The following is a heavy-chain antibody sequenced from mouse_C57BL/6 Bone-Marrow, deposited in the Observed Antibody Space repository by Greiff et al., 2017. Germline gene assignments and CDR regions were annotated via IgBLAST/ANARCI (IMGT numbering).Heavy chain of an antibody. Sequence: VMLVESGAELARPGASVKMSCKASGYTFTSYTMHWVKQRPGQGLEWIGYINPSSGYTKYNQKFKDKATLTADKSYSTAYMQLSSLTSADSAVDYCARLVIYYYGSSWGDFDYWGQGTTLTVSS. D-gene: IGHD1-1*01. CDR2: INPSSGYT. CDR3: ARLVIYYYGSSWGDFDY. CDR1: GYTFTSYT. V-gene: IGHV1-4*01. J-gene: IGHJ2*01.